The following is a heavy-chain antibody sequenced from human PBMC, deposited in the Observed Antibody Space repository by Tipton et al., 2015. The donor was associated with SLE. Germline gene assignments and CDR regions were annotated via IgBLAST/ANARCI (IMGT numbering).Heavy chain of an antibody. Sequence: TLSLTCTVSGGSISSYYWSWIRQPPGKGLEWIGYIYYSGSTNYNPSLKSRVTLSVDTSKNQFSLKLSSVTAADTAVYYCARWVVGALGGFDYWGQGTLVTVSS. CDR2: IYYSGST. CDR1: GGSISSYY. J-gene: IGHJ4*02. V-gene: IGHV4-59*01. CDR3: ARWVVGALGGFDY. D-gene: IGHD1-26*01.